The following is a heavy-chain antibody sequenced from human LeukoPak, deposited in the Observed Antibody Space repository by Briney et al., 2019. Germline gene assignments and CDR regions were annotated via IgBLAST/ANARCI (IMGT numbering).Heavy chain of an antibody. D-gene: IGHD2-8*02. V-gene: IGHV3-7*01. CDR3: ARWISESGMYWLDY. Sequence: GGSLRLSCAASGFTFSGHWMSWIRQAPGKGLEWVASINQDGGVKHYVDSVKGQFTISRDNAKNSLYLQMNSLRAEDSAVYYCARWISESGMYWLDYWGQGTLVTVSS. CDR2: INQDGGVK. CDR1: GFTFSGHW. J-gene: IGHJ4*02.